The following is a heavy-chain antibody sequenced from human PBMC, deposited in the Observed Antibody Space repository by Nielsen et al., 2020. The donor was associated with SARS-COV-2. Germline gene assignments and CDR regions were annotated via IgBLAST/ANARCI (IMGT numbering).Heavy chain of an antibody. CDR1: GFSFSNYA. CDR2: ISGRGGNT. V-gene: IGHV3-23*01. Sequence: GESLKISCAASGFSFSNYARNWVRHAPGKGLEWVSAISGRGGNTFYADSVKGRFTISRDNSKSTLYLQMNSLNAEDTAIYYCAKSDGGYSYGYPDYWGQGTLVTVSS. J-gene: IGHJ4*02. D-gene: IGHD5-18*01. CDR3: AKSDGGYSYGYPDY.